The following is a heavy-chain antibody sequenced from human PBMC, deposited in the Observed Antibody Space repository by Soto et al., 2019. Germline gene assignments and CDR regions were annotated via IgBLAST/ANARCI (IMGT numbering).Heavy chain of an antibody. CDR1: GGSISSYY. Sequence: SETLSRPCPVSGGSISSYYCSWIRQPPWKELEWIGYIYYSGITTYQPSLKSRVNISVDRYQNQFSLELTSVGDADTSVYFCARDLRGAGTSGYYGMDVCGQWNRSTVCS. D-gene: IGHD6-19*01. V-gene: IGHV4-59*01. J-gene: IGHJ6*02. CDR2: IYYSGIT. CDR3: ARDLRGAGTSGYYGMDV.